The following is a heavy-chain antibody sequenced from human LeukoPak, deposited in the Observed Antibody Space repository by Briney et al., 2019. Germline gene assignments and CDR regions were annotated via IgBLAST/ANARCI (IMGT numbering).Heavy chain of an antibody. CDR1: GFTFSNYG. Sequence: GGSLRLSCAASGFTFSNYGMHWVRQAPGKGLEWVASIRYDGFNKYCADSLKGRFTISRDNSKNTLCLQMNSLRAEDTAVYYCAKKTIVGATVDAFDIWGQGTMVIVSS. V-gene: IGHV3-30*02. CDR2: IRYDGFNK. J-gene: IGHJ3*02. D-gene: IGHD1-26*01. CDR3: AKKTIVGATVDAFDI.